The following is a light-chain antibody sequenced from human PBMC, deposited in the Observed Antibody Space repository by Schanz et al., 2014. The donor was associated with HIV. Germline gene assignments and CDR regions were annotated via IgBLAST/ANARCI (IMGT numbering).Light chain of an antibody. Sequence: QSVLTQPTSASGTPGQRVTISCSGSSSNIGRNYVYWYQHLPGTTPKLLIYRNDKRPSGVPDRFSGSKSGTSASLAISGLRSEDEGDYCCLSYDRSLSGPYLFGTGTKLTVL. V-gene: IGLV1-47*01. CDR1: SSNIGRNY. J-gene: IGLJ1*01. CDR2: RND. CDR3: LSYDRSLSGPYL.